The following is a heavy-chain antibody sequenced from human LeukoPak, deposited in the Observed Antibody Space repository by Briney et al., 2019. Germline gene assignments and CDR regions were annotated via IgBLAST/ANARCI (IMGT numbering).Heavy chain of an antibody. CDR3: ARDKIVGATTLDS. CDR1: GFTFSSYW. J-gene: IGHJ4*02. CDR2: IKQDGSEK. V-gene: IGHV3-7*01. D-gene: IGHD1-26*01. Sequence: GGSLRLSCAASGFTFSSYWMSWVRQAPGKGLEWVANIKQDGSEKYYVDSVKGRFTISRDNAKNSLYLRMNSLRAEDTAVYYCARDKIVGATTLDSWGQGTQVTVSA.